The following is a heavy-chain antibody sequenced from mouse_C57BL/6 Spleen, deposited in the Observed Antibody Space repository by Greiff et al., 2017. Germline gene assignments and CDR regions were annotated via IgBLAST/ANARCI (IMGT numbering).Heavy chain of an antibody. Sequence: ESGPGLVKPSQSLSLTCSVTGYSITRGYYWHWIRHFPGNKLAWMGYISYDGCNNSNPSLKNRISITRVTSKNQFYLKLNSDTTEDTATYYCARDYDYVFAYWGQATLVTVS. CDR1: GYSITRGYY. V-gene: IGHV3-6*01. D-gene: IGHD2-4*01. CDR3: ARDYDYVFAY. CDR2: ISYDGCN. J-gene: IGHJ3*01.